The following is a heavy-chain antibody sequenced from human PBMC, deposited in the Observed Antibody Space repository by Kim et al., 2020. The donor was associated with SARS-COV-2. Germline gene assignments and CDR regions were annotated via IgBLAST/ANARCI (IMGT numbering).Heavy chain of an antibody. D-gene: IGHD3-3*01. Sequence: SETLSLTCTISGGSITSGNYYWGWIRQPPGKGLEWIGSIHYSGTTYYNSSLKSRVTISVDTSKNQFSLKLNSVTAADTAVYYCAKETKGPVLGMFIIDASGWLDRWGQGILVTVSS. CDR3: AKETKGPVLGMFIIDASGWLDR. V-gene: IGHV4-39*02. CDR1: GGSITSGNYY. J-gene: IGHJ5*02. CDR2: IHYSGTT.